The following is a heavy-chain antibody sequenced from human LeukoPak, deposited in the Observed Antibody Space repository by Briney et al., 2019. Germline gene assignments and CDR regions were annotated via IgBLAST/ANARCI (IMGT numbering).Heavy chain of an antibody. CDR3: ARSPYGSRIYQFDY. Sequence: ASVKVSCKASGYTFTNFDFHWVRQATGQGLEWMGWMNPNSGNTGYAQKFQGSVTMTRNTSISTAYMELSSLIFEDTAVYYCARSPYGSRIYQFDYWGQGTLVTVSS. CDR2: MNPNSGNT. D-gene: IGHD3-10*01. J-gene: IGHJ4*02. CDR1: GYTFTNFD. V-gene: IGHV1-8*01.